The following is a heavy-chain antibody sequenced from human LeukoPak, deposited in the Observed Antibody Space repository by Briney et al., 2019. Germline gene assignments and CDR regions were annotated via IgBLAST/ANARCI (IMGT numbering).Heavy chain of an antibody. CDR1: GYSFTSYW. J-gene: IGHJ2*01. CDR3: ARRGSWGGGYVFWYFDL. D-gene: IGHD1-26*01. CDR2: IYPGDSDT. Sequence: GESLKISXKGSGYSFTSYWIGWVRQMPGKGLEWIGIIYPGDSDTRYSPSFQGQVTISADKSISTAYLQWSSLKASDTAMYYCARRGSWGGGYVFWYFDLWGRGTLVTVSS. V-gene: IGHV5-51*01.